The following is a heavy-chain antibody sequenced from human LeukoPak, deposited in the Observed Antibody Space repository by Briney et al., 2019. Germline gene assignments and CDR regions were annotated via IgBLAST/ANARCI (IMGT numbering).Heavy chain of an antibody. V-gene: IGHV1-18*01. J-gene: IGHJ3*02. CDR3: ARVVISSSSTHGAFDI. D-gene: IGHD6-13*01. CDR2: ISAYNGNT. CDR1: GYTFTSYD. Sequence: VASVKVSCKASGYTFTSYDINWVRQATGQGLEWMGWISAYNGNTNYAQKLQGRVTMTTDTSTSTAYMELRSLRSDDTAVYYCARVVISSSSTHGAFDIWGQGTMVTVSS.